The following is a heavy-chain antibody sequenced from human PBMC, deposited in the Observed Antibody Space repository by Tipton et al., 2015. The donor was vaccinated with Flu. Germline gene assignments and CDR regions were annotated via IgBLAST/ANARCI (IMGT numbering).Heavy chain of an antibody. CDR1: GYSLTVHY. D-gene: IGHD5-12*01. J-gene: IGHJ3*02. CDR3: ARDGAGDDGAFDM. V-gene: IGHV1-2*02. CDR2: INTNDDGT. Sequence: QVQLVQSGAELKKPGASVKVSCKGFGYSLTVHYIHWVRQAPGQGLEWMGWINTNDDGTRCSQKLQGRVTMTRDTSISTVYMELTRLTSDDTAVYYCARDGAGDDGAFDMWGQVTMVTVSS.